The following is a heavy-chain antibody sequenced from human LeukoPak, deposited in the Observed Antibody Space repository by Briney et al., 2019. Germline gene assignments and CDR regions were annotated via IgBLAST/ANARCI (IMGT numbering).Heavy chain of an antibody. CDR1: GFTYSSFE. D-gene: IGHD3-16*01. CDR3: ARAWGSGLFDY. V-gene: IGHV3-48*03. CDR2: ISSSGSTI. J-gene: IGHJ4*02. Sequence: GGSLRLSCAASGFTYSSFEMNWVRQAPGKGLEWVSYISSSGSTIYYADSVKGRFTISRDNAKNSLYLQMNSMRAEDTAVYYCARAWGSGLFDYWGQGTLVTVSS.